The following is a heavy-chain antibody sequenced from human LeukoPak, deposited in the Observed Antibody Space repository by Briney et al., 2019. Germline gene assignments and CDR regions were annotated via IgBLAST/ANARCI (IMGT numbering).Heavy chain of an antibody. CDR1: GFTFSDYY. J-gene: IGHJ4*02. V-gene: IGHV3-11*04. CDR2: ISSSGSTI. Sequence: GGSLRLSCAASGFTFSDYYMSWIRQAPGKGLEGVSYISSSGSTIYYADSVKGRFPISRDNAKNSLYLQMNSLRAEDTAVYYCARVRSVLRYFDWLPDYFDYWGQGTLVTVSS. D-gene: IGHD3-9*01. CDR3: ARVRSVLRYFDWLPDYFDY.